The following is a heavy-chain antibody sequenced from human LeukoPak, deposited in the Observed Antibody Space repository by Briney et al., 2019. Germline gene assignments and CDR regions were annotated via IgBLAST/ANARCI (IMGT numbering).Heavy chain of an antibody. CDR3: ARDCSSTSCYNYYYYGMDV. D-gene: IGHD2-2*02. CDR2: IIPIFGTA. J-gene: IGHJ6*02. V-gene: IGHV1-69*01. Sequence: SVKVSCKASGGTFSSYAISWVRQAPGQGLEWMGGIIPIFGTANYAQKFQGRVTITADESTSTAYMELSSLRSEDTAVYYCARDCSSTSCYNYYYYGMDVWDQGTTVTVSS. CDR1: GGTFSSYA.